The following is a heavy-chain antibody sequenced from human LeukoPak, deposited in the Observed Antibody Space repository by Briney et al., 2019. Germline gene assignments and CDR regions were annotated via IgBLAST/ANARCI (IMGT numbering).Heavy chain of an antibody. CDR3: ARGRSTGYPYYFEY. D-gene: IGHD5-12*01. CDR2: MNPNSGST. J-gene: IGHJ4*02. V-gene: IGHV1-8*03. Sequence: ASVKVSCKASGYTFTSYDINWVRQTTGQGLECMVWMNPNSGSTGYAQKFQGRVTITRNTSISTAYMELSGLRSEDTAVYYCARGRSTGYPYYFEYWGQGTLVTVSS. CDR1: GYTFTSYD.